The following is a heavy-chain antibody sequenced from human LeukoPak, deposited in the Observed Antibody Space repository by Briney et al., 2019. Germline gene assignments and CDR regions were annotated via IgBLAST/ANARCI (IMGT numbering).Heavy chain of an antibody. CDR3: ARGLHDYGDSNYYFDQ. D-gene: IGHD4-17*01. V-gene: IGHV3-49*03. CDR1: GFTFGDDG. Sequence: GRSLRLSCTASGFTFGDDGWSWFRQAPGKGLEWICFIRKKAYGETTEYAASVRGRFTISRDDAKSIAYLQMNSLKTEDTALYYCARGLHDYGDSNYYFDQWGQGTLVTVSS. CDR2: IRKKAYGETT. J-gene: IGHJ4*02.